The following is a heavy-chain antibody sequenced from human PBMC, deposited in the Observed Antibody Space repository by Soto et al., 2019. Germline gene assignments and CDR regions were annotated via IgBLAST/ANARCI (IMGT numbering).Heavy chain of an antibody. J-gene: IGHJ4*02. CDR3: ASCSGSYYAFDY. D-gene: IGHD1-26*01. CDR2: IYHTGST. Sequence: SETLSLTCAVSGYSISSGYYWAWIRQPPGKGLEWIGSIYHTGSTYYNPSLKSRVTMSVDTSKNRFSLKLSSVTAADTAMYYCASCSGSYYAFDYSGQGTLVTVSS. V-gene: IGHV4-38-2*01. CDR1: GYSISSGYY.